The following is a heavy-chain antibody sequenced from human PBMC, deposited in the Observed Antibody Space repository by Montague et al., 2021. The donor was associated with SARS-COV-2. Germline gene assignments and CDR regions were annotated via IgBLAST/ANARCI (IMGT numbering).Heavy chain of an antibody. D-gene: IGHD1-26*01. J-gene: IGHJ2*01. CDR3: ARDLGWGRWYIEV. Sequence: SETLSLTCSVSGASMRTYYWTWIRESPGRGLERIGYISNSGITNYNPSLKSRATISLDTSKTQFSLKLTSVTTSDTALYYCARDLGWGRWYIEVWGRGTLITVSS. CDR2: ISNSGIT. CDR1: GASMRTYY. V-gene: IGHV4-59*01.